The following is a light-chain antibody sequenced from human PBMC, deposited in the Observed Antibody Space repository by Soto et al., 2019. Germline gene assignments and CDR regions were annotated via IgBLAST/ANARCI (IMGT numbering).Light chain of an antibody. CDR3: QHRFNWPWT. J-gene: IGKJ1*01. Sequence: EIVLTQSPATLSLSPVGISTLSCRASQNVNNYLAWYQHRPGRAPRLLIYDASNRATGIPARFSGSGSGTDFTLTITSLEPEDFAVYYCQHRFNWPWTFGQGTKVDIK. V-gene: IGKV3-11*01. CDR1: QNVNNY. CDR2: DAS.